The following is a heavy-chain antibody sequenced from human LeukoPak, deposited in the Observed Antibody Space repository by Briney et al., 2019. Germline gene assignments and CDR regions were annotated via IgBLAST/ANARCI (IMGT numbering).Heavy chain of an antibody. CDR1: GFTFSSYA. V-gene: IGHV3-30*04. CDR2: ISYDGSNK. D-gene: IGHD6-6*01. J-gene: IGHJ4*02. CDR3: ARDQTPLV. Sequence: GGSLRLSCAASGFTFSSYAMHWVRQAPGKGLEWVAVISYDGSNKYYIDSVKGRFTISRDNAKNSLYLQMNSLRAEDTAVYYCARDQTPLVWGQGTLVTVSS.